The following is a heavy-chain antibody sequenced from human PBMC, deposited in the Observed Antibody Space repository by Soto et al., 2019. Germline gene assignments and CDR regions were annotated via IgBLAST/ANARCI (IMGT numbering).Heavy chain of an antibody. CDR2: IKQDGSEK. Sequence: EVQLVESGGGLVQPGGSLRLSCAASGFTFSSYWMSWVRQAPVKGLEWVGNIKQDGSEKNYVDFVEGRFTISRDNAENSLCLQMNYLSAVGTAVYYCARIASAGRGWDVWGQGTTVVVSS. CDR3: ARIASAGRGWDV. D-gene: IGHD6-13*01. V-gene: IGHV3-7*01. J-gene: IGHJ6*02. CDR1: GFTFSSYW.